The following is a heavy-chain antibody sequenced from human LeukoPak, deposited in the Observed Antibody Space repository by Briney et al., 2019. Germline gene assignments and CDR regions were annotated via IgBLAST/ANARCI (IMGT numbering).Heavy chain of an antibody. CDR1: GFTFDDYA. Sequence: GGSLRLSCAASGFTFDDYAMHWVRQAPGKGLEWVSGISLNSGSIGYADSVKGRFTISRDNAKNSLYLQMNSLRAEDTALYYCAKDISFGYYYYMDVWGKGTTVTVSS. D-gene: IGHD3-16*01. V-gene: IGHV3-9*01. J-gene: IGHJ6*03. CDR3: AKDISFGYYYYMDV. CDR2: ISLNSGSI.